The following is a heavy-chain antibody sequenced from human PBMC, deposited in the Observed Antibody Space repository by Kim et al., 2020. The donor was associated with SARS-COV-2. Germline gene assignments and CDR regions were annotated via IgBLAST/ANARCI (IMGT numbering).Heavy chain of an antibody. CDR1: GGSISSYY. CDR3: ARVLSGYYNYYYYYYGMDV. J-gene: IGHJ6*02. Sequence: SETLSLTCTVSGGSISSYYWSWIRQPPGKGLEWIGYIYYSGSTNYNPSLKSRVTISVDTSKNQFSLKLSSVTAADTAVYYCARVLSGYYNYYYYYYGMDVWGQGTTVTVSS. V-gene: IGHV4-59*01. D-gene: IGHD3-9*01. CDR2: IYYSGST.